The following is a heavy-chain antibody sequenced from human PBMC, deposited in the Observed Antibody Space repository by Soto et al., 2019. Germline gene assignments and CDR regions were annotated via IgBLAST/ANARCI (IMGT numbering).Heavy chain of an antibody. V-gene: IGHV3-23*01. Sequence: EVQLLESGGGSVQPGGSLRLTCDTSGFTLSNYAMSWVRQAPGQGLEWVSGISGSGGDTYYSDSVKGRFSISKDPSKTVLYLEMDSLRAEDKATYYCARIGDSDWFLGYYYGMDVWGHGTTVIVSS. CDR2: ISGSGGDT. D-gene: IGHD3-9*01. CDR1: GFTLSNYA. CDR3: ARIGDSDWFLGYYYGMDV. J-gene: IGHJ6*02.